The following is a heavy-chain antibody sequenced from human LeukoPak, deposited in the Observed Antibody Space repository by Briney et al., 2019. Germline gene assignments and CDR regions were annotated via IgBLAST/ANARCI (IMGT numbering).Heavy chain of an antibody. CDR2: ISGSGGST. Sequence: GGSLRLSCAASGFTFSSYAMSWVRQAPGKGLEWASAISGSGGSTYYADSVKGRFTISRDNSKNTLYLQMNSLRAEDTAVYYCAKDRVRSSSELRYFDWLLGPFDYWGQGTLVTVSS. CDR3: AKDRVRSSSELRYFDWLLGPFDY. CDR1: GFTFSSYA. D-gene: IGHD3-9*01. J-gene: IGHJ4*02. V-gene: IGHV3-23*01.